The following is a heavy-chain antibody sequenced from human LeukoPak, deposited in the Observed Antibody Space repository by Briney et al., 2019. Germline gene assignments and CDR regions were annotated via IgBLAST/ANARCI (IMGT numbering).Heavy chain of an antibody. D-gene: IGHD6-13*01. CDR2: INPNSGGT. CDR3: ARMYSSSWYESWYFDL. Sequence: GASVKVSCKASGYTFTGYYMHWVRQAPGQGLEWMGWINPNSGGTNYAQKFQGRVTMTRDTFISTAYMELSRLRSDDTAVYYCARMYSSSWYESWYFDLWGRGTLVTVSS. V-gene: IGHV1-2*02. J-gene: IGHJ2*01. CDR1: GYTFTGYY.